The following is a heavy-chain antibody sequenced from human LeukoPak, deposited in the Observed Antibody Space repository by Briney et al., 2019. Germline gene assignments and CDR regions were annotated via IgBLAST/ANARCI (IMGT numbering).Heavy chain of an antibody. J-gene: IGHJ4*02. D-gene: IGHD2-8*01. CDR3: ARGRQYGY. CDR1: GGSFSGYY. V-gene: IGHV4-34*01. Sequence: SETLSLTCAVYGGSFSGYYWSWIRQPPGKGLEWIGEINHSGSTNYNPSLKSRATISVDTSKNQFSLKLSSVTAADTAVYYCARGRQYGYWGQGTLVTVSS. CDR2: INHSGST.